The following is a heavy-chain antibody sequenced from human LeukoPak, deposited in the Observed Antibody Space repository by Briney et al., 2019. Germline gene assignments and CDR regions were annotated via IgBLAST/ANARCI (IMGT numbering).Heavy chain of an antibody. J-gene: IGHJ4*02. V-gene: IGHV3-7*01. CDR1: GFTFSSYW. Sequence: GGSLRLSCAASGFTFSSYWMSWVRQAPGKGLEWVANIKQDGSEKYYVDSVKGRFTISRDNAKNSLYPQMNSLRAEDTAVYYCARGMGWRWLQAGAIDYWGQGTLVTVSS. CDR3: ARGMGWRWLQAGAIDY. D-gene: IGHD5-24*01. CDR2: IKQDGSEK.